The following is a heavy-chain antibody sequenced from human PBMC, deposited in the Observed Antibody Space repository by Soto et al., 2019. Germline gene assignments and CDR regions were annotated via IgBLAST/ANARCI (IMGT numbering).Heavy chain of an antibody. V-gene: IGHV4-34*01. Sequence: SETLSLTCAVYGGSFSGSHWSWIRQPPGKGLERIGEINHSGNTYFAPSLKSRLSMSVDTSRNHVALHLTSATAADTAVYYCATFSIVGTVIFNHWGQGTQVTVSS. CDR3: ATFSIVGTVIFNH. D-gene: IGHD1-26*01. CDR1: GGSFSGSH. CDR2: INHSGNT. J-gene: IGHJ4*02.